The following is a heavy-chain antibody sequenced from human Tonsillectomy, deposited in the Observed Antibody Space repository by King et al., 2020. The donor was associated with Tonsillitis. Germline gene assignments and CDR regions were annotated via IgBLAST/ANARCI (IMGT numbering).Heavy chain of an antibody. V-gene: IGHV3-9*01. D-gene: IGHD6-19*01. CDR1: GFTFDDYA. CDR2: ISWNSGSV. J-gene: IGHJ4*02. CDR3: AKASYSGWYYFDY. Sequence: VQLVESGGGLVQPGRSLRLSCAASGFTFDDYAMHWVRQAPGKGLEWVSGISWNSGSVGYADSVKGRFTISRENAKNSLYLQMNSLRDEDTALYYCAKASYSGWYYFDYWGQGTLVTVSS.